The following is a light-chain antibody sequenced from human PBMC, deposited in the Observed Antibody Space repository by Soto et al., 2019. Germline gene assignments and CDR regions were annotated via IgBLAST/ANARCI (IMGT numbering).Light chain of an antibody. CDR2: RAS. V-gene: IGKV1-5*03. CDR1: QSINSW. CDR3: QQYDTYGAWT. J-gene: IGKJ1*01. Sequence: DIPMTQSPSTLSASVGDRVTITCRASQSINSWLAWYQQKPGKAPKLLIYRASSLESGVPSRFSGSASGTEFTLTITSLQPDDFATYYCQQYDTYGAWTFGQGTKVEIK.